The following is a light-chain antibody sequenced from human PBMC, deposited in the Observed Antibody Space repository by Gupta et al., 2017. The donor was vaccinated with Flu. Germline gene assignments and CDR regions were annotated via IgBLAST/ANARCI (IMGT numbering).Light chain of an antibody. V-gene: IGKV1-39*01. CDR3: QQSDNTPFT. J-gene: IGKJ3*01. CDR2: AAS. CDR1: QSISNY. Sequence: DIQMTQSPSSLSASVGDRVTITCRASQSISNYLNWYQQKLGKAPKLLIYAASSLQSGVPSRFSGSGSGTDFTFTISRLQPEDFATYYCQQSDNTPFTFGHGTKVDIK.